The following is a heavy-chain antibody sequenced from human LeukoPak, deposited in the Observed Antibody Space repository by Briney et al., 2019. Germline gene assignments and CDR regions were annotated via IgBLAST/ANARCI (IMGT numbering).Heavy chain of an antibody. D-gene: IGHD3-22*01. CDR2: IIPVVGT. CDR1: GGTFTIHT. V-gene: IGHV1-69*02. CDR3: ANDDTSGYYQA. Sequence: SSVKVSCKASGGTFTIHTITWVRQAPGQGLEWMGRIIPVVGTHYAQKFQGRVTITADKSTSTAYMELSSLRSDDTAVYYCANDDTSGYYQARGQGTLVTVSS. J-gene: IGHJ4*02.